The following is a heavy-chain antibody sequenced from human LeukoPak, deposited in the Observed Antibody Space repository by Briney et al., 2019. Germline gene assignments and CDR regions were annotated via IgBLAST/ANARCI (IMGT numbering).Heavy chain of an antibody. J-gene: IGHJ4*02. CDR1: GGSISTSTYY. V-gene: IGHV4-39*01. CDR3: ARQWRY. CDR2: VYNSGNT. Sequence: SETLSLTCTVSGGSISTSTYYWGWIRQPPGKGLEWIGSVYNSGNTCYNPSFKSRITVSVDTSKNQFSLQLTSVTAADTAVYYCARQWRYWGQGTLVTVSS. D-gene: IGHD5-24*01.